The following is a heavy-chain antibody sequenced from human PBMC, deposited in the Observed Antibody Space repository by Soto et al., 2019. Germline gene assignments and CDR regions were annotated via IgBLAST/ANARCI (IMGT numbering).Heavy chain of an antibody. CDR2: FRYSEKT. D-gene: IGHD2-15*01. CDR3: ARLGGYCDRTGCYGYYGLDV. CDR1: GGSISSGPYS. Sequence: SETLSLTCTVSGGSISSGPYSWGWIRQTPGEGLEWIGTFRYSEKTYYNPSLESRVTISVDASKNDFSLKVTSATVADTATYYCARLGGYCDRTGCYGYYGLDVWGQGTTVTVSS. V-gene: IGHV4-39*02. J-gene: IGHJ6*02.